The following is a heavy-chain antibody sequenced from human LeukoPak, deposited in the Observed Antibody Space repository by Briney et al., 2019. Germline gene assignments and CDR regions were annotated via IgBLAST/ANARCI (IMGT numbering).Heavy chain of an antibody. CDR2: ISAYNGNT. CDR1: GYTFTSYG. Sequence: ASVKVSCKASGYTFTSYGISWVRQAPGQGLEWMGWISAYNGNTNYAQKLQGRVTMTRDTSISTAYMELSRLRSDDTAVYYCARGGDVLLWFGDFNWFDPWGQGTLVTVSS. V-gene: IGHV1-18*01. J-gene: IGHJ5*02. CDR3: ARGGDVLLWFGDFNWFDP. D-gene: IGHD3-10*01.